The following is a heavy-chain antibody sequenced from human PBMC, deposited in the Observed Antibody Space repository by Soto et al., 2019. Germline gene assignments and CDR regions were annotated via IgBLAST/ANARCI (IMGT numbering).Heavy chain of an antibody. V-gene: IGHV3-11*06. CDR3: ARATYSSSWYRGYFQH. Sequence: QVQLVESGGGLVKPGGSLRLSCAASGFTFSDYYMTWIRQAPGKGLEWVSYISSSSSYTNQADSVKGRFIISRDNAKNSLYLQMNSLRAEDTAVYYCARATYSSSWYRGYFQHWGQGTLVTVSS. CDR2: ISSSSSYT. CDR1: GFTFSDYY. J-gene: IGHJ1*01. D-gene: IGHD6-13*01.